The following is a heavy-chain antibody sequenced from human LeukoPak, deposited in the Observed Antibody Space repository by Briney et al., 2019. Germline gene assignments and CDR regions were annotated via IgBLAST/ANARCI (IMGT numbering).Heavy chain of an antibody. CDR2: ISAYNGNT. CDR1: GYTFTSYG. V-gene: IGHV1-18*01. J-gene: IGHJ3*02. Sequence: ASVKVSCKASGYTFTSYGISWVRQAPGQGLDWMGWISAYNGNTNYAQKLQGRVTMTTDTSTSTAYMELRSLRSDDTAVYYCVRYSKRITMVRGVTGDAFDIWGQGTMVTVSS. D-gene: IGHD3-10*01. CDR3: VRYSKRITMVRGVTGDAFDI.